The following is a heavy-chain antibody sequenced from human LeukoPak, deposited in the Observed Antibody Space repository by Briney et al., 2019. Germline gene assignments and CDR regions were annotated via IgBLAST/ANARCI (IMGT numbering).Heavy chain of an antibody. D-gene: IGHD3-22*01. Sequence: GGSLRLSCAASGFTFSDYYMGWIRQAPGKGLEWVSYISDNGRNIYYSDSVKGRFTISRDNGENSLYLQMNRLRAEDTAVCYCARAGEDSRRHYQGFDFWGQGTLVTVSS. CDR1: GFTFSDYY. J-gene: IGHJ4*02. CDR3: ARAGEDSRRHYQGFDF. V-gene: IGHV3-11*04. CDR2: ISDNGRNI.